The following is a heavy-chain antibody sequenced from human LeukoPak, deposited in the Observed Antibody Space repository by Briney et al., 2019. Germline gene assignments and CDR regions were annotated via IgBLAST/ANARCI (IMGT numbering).Heavy chain of an antibody. J-gene: IGHJ6*02. D-gene: IGHD2-2*01. CDR3: AKEPNYCSSTSCYSGYYYGMDV. CDR1: GFTFSSYA. Sequence: PGGSLRLSCAASGFTFSSYAMSWVRQAPGKGLDWISAISGSGGSTYYADSVKGRFTISRDNSKNTLYLQMNSLRAEDTAVYYCAKEPNYCSSTSCYSGYYYGMDVWGQGTTVTVSS. CDR2: ISGSGGST. V-gene: IGHV3-23*01.